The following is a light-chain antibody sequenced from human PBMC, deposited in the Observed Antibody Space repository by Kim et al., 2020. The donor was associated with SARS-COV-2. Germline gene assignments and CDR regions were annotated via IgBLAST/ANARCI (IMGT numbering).Light chain of an antibody. V-gene: IGKV3-15*01. CDR1: PSVSST. CDR2: AAS. CDR3: KHYSYRPPWT. Sequence: SPGEGATPPCSASPSVSSTLSWYPQNPGQAPRLIIYAASTRATGIPARFSGSGSGTEFTLTISSLQSEDFAVYYCKHYSYRPPWTFGQGTKVDI. J-gene: IGKJ1*01.